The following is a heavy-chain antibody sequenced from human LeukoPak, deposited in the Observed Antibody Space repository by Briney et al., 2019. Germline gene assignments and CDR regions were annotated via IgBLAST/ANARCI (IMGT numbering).Heavy chain of an antibody. J-gene: IGHJ4*02. D-gene: IGHD3-9*01. Sequence: SETLSLTCTVSGGSVSSGGYYWSWIRQHPGKGLELIGYIYYSDSYYNPSLKSRVSISVDTSKNQFSLNLNSVTAADTAVYYCARGVLTGYYGDFDYWGQGTLVTVSS. CDR3: ARGVLTGYYGDFDY. CDR1: GGSVSSGGYY. V-gene: IGHV4-31*03. CDR2: IYYSDS.